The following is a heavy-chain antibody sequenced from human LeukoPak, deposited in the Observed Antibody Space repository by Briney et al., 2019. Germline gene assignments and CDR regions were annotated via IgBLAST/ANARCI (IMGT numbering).Heavy chain of an antibody. V-gene: IGHV4-59*01. D-gene: IGHD2-2*01. CDR2: IYYSGST. Sequence: SETLSLTCTVSGGSISSYYWSWIRQPPGKGLEWIGYIYYSGSTSYNPSLKSRVTMSVDTSKNQFSLKLSSVTAADTAVYYCARDSLSVPAAKGGSGFDIWGQGTMVTVSS. CDR1: GGSISSYY. J-gene: IGHJ3*02. CDR3: ARDSLSVPAAKGGSGFDI.